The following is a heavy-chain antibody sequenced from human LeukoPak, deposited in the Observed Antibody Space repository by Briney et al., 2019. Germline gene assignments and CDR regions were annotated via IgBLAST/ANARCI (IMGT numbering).Heavy chain of an antibody. V-gene: IGHV4-4*07. CDR2: IYASGST. CDR1: SGSIGGSYY. D-gene: IGHD1-1*01. CDR3: ARGKQNAVDY. Sequence: KPSETLSLTCTVSSGSIGGSYYWSWIRQPAGKGLEWIGRIYASGSTSYDPSLKSRVTISVDKSNNQFSLMVTSVTAADTAVYYCARGKQNAVDYWGQGILVTVSS. J-gene: IGHJ4*02.